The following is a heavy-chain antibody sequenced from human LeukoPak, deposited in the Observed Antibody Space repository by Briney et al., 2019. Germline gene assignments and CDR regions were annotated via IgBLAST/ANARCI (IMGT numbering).Heavy chain of an antibody. CDR3: ARRGWAGYCSSTSCPVAFDI. CDR2: IIPIFGTA. D-gene: IGHD2-2*01. CDR1: GYTFTSYG. Sequence: SVKVSCKASGYTFTSYGISWVRQAPGQGLEWMGGIIPIFGTANYAQKFQRRVTITADESTSTAYMELSSLRSEDTAVYYCARRGWAGYCSSTSCPVAFDIWGQGTMVTVSS. V-gene: IGHV1-69*13. J-gene: IGHJ3*02.